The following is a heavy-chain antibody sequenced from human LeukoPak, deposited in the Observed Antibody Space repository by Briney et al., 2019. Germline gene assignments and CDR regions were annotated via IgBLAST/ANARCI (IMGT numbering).Heavy chain of an antibody. CDR2: ISSSSSYI. J-gene: IGHJ5*02. Sequence: GGSLRLSCAASGFTFSSYSMNWVRQAPGKGLEWVSSISSSSSYIYYADSVKGRFTISRDNAKNSLYLQMNSLRAGDTAVYYCARAAGDSSGYYPNWFDPWGQGTLVTVSS. D-gene: IGHD3-22*01. CDR3: ARAAGDSSGYYPNWFDP. V-gene: IGHV3-21*01. CDR1: GFTFSSYS.